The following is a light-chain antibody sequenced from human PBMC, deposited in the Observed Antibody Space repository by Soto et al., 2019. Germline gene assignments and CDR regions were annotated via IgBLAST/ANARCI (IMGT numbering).Light chain of an antibody. CDR2: AAS. V-gene: IGKV1-9*01. CDR1: QDISNY. Sequence: DIQLTQSPSFLSASIGDRVTIICRASQDISNYIAWYRQKPGRAPKLLIYAASTLHSGVPSRFSGSGSGTEFTLTISSLQPEDFATYYCLQLHTFPRTFGQGTKLEIK. J-gene: IGKJ2*01. CDR3: LQLHTFPRT.